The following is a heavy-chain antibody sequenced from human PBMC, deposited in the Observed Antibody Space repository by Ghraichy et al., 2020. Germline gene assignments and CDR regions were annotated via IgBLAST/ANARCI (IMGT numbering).Heavy chain of an antibody. CDR3: ASPRFSNNWYFSSDY. J-gene: IGHJ4*02. Sequence: GGSLRLSCAASGFPFSTYWMTWVRQAPGEGLEWVASIKQDGSEKYYVDSVKGRFTISRDNAKNSLYLQMNSLRAEDTAFYYCASPRFSNNWYFSSDYWGQGTLVTVSS. CDR2: IKQDGSEK. CDR1: GFPFSTYW. D-gene: IGHD6-13*01. V-gene: IGHV3-7*03.